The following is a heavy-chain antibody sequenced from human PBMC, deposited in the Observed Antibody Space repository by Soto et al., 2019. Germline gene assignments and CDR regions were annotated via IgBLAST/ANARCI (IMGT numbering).Heavy chain of an antibody. J-gene: IGHJ5*02. D-gene: IGHD3-16*01. CDR1: GYTFTSYD. V-gene: IGHV1-8*01. CDR2: MNPNSGNT. Sequence: QVQLVQSGAEVKKPGASVKVSCKASGYTFTSYDINWVRLATGQGLEWMGWMNPNSGNTAYAQKFXGXVXMXRNTSISTAYMELSSLRSEDTAVYYCARLKQDYAVAWGQGTLVTVSS. CDR3: ARLKQDYAVA.